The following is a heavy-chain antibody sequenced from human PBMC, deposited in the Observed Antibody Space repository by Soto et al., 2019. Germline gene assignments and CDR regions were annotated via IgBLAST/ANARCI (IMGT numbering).Heavy chain of an antibody. CDR2: ISGSGGST. CDR3: ARLRDGYYFDY. V-gene: IGHV3-23*01. Sequence: GSLRLSCAASGFTFSSYAMSWVRQAPGKGLEWVSAISGSGGSTYYADSVKGRFTISRDNSKNTLYLQMNSLRAEDTAVHYCARLRDGYYFDYWGQGTLVTVSS. J-gene: IGHJ4*02. D-gene: IGHD2-8*01. CDR1: GFTFSSYA.